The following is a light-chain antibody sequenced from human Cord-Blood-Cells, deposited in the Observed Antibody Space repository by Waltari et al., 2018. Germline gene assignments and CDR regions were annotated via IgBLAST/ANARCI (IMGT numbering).Light chain of an antibody. V-gene: IGKV4-1*01. CDR1: QCVLYSFNNKNY. Sequence: DIVMSQSPDSLSVSLGERDTINCTSSQCVLYSFNNKNYLAWYQQKPGQPPKLLIYWSSTRESGVPDRFSGIGSGTDFTLTISSLQAEDVAVYYCQQYYSTPPWTFGQGTKVEIK. CDR3: QQYYSTPPWT. J-gene: IGKJ1*01. CDR2: WSS.